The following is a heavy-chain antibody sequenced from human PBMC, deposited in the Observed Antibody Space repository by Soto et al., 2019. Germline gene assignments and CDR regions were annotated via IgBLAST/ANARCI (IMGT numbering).Heavy chain of an antibody. CDR1: GYTFTSYG. V-gene: IGHV1-18*01. J-gene: IGHJ6*02. D-gene: IGHD2-15*01. CDR2: ISAYNGNT. Sequence: QVQLVQSGAEVKKPGASVKVSCKASGYTFTSYGISWVRQAPGQGREWMGWISAYNGNTNYAQKLQGRVTMTTDTSTSTAYMELRSLRSDDTAVYYCAREGGCSGGSCYSLLWYGMDVWGQGTTVTVSS. CDR3: AREGGCSGGSCYSLLWYGMDV.